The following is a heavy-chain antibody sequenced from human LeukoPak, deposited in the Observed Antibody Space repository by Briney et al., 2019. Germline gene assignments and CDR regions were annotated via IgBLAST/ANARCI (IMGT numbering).Heavy chain of an antibody. CDR2: IIPIFGTA. Sequence: SVKVSCKASGGTFSSYAISWVRQAPGQGLEWMGGIIPIFGTANYAQKFQGGVTITADKSTSTAYMELSSLRSEDTAVYYCARVSHGDILTGPFDYWGQGTLVTVSS. CDR3: ARVSHGDILTGPFDY. V-gene: IGHV1-69*06. J-gene: IGHJ4*02. D-gene: IGHD3-9*01. CDR1: GGTFSSYA.